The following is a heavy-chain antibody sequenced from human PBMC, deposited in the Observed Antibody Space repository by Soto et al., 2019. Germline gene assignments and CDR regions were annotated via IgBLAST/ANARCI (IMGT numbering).Heavy chain of an antibody. CDR1: GGSIRGYY. V-gene: IGHV4-59*08. CDR2: IYSIGST. CDR3: ARHVTLPLAGTAFDS. D-gene: IGHD6-19*01. Sequence: ETLSLTSTVSGGSIRGYYWSWLRQPPGKGLEWIGYIYSIGSTNYNPSLRSRVTMSIDTSQEQFSLKLSSVPATDPAVYYCARHVTLPLAGTAFDSWGGGTLVTLSS. J-gene: IGHJ4*02.